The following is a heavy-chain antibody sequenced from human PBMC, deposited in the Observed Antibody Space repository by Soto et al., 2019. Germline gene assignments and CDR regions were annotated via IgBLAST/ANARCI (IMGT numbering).Heavy chain of an antibody. CDR3: ARGRRLPQAQAMYYFDY. Sequence: PSETLSLTCAVYGGSFSGYYWSWIRQPPGKGLEWIGEINHSGSTNYNPSLKSRVTISVDTSKNQFSLKLSSVTAADTAVYYCARGRRLPQAQAMYYFDYWGQGTLVTVSS. V-gene: IGHV4-34*01. CDR2: INHSGST. J-gene: IGHJ4*02. CDR1: GGSFSGYY. D-gene: IGHD5-18*01.